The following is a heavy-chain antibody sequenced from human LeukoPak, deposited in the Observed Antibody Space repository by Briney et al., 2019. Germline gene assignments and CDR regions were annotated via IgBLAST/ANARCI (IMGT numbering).Heavy chain of an antibody. CDR2: ISSGSSDT. Sequence: GGSLRLPCAASGFIVSNNYMSWIRQAPGKGLEWLSYISSGSSDTNYADSVKGRFTISRDNAKKSLYLQMNSLRAEDTAVYYCVRTAGRDGGIWGQGTLVTVSS. D-gene: IGHD1-26*01. CDR1: GFIVSNNY. V-gene: IGHV3-11*06. J-gene: IGHJ4*02. CDR3: VRTAGRDGGI.